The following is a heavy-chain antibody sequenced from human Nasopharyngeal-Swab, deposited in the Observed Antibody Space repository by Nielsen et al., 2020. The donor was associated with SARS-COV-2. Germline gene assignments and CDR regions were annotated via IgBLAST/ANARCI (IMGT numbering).Heavy chain of an antibody. J-gene: IGHJ6*03. CDR2: IYWNDDK. CDR1: CFSLSTSGVG. Sequence: SGPTLLQPTQLLTLTCTFSCFSLSTSGVGLGWTRQPPGKALEWLALIYWNDDKRYSPSLKSRLTITKDTSKNQVVLTMTNMDPVDTATYYCAHSVGSGWAYYYYYRDVWGKGTTVTVAS. V-gene: IGHV2-5*01. CDR3: AHSVGSGWAYYYYYRDV. D-gene: IGHD6-19*01.